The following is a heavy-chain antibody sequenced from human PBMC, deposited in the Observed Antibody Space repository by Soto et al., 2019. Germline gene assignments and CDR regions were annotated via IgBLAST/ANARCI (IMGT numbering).Heavy chain of an antibody. V-gene: IGHV5-51*01. CDR3: ARQGVSGSCRERYYYGMDV. CDR2: IYPGDSDT. D-gene: IGHD1-26*01. Sequence: GESLKISCKGSGYSFTSYWIGWVRQMPGKGLEWMGIIYPGDSDTRYSPSFQGQVTISADKSISTAYLQWSSLKASDTAMYYCARQGVSGSCRERYYYGMDVWGQGTTVTVSS. J-gene: IGHJ6*02. CDR1: GYSFTSYW.